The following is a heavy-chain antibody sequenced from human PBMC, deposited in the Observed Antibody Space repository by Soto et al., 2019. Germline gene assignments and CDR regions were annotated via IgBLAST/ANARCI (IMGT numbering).Heavy chain of an antibody. D-gene: IGHD5-12*01. CDR2: VDPNSGDT. Sequence: GASVKVSCRASGYSFNGYFTHWVRQAPGQGLEWMGWVDPNSGDTNYAQKFQGRLTMTRDTSISTAYMELSRLTSDDTAVYYCARYEYRNFDYWGQGALVTVSA. CDR3: ARYEYRNFDY. V-gene: IGHV1-2*02. J-gene: IGHJ4*02. CDR1: GYSFNGYF.